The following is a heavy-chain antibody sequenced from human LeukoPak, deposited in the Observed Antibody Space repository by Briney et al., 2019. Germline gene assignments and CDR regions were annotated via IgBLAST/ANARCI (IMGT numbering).Heavy chain of an antibody. D-gene: IGHD6-19*01. Sequence: GGSLRLSCAASGLSFNNCWTHCVRQAPGKGLEWVSRIDNDGNTKYADSVKGRLTISRENAKNTLYLQMNSMRADDTAVYYCVGSIGWPAYWGQGSLVTVSS. V-gene: IGHV3-74*03. CDR2: IDNDGNT. CDR3: VGSIGWPAY. CDR1: GLSFNNCW. J-gene: IGHJ4*02.